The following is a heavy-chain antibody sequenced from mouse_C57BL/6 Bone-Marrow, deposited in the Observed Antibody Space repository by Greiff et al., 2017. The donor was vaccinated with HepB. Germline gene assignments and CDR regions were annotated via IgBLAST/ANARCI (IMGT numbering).Heavy chain of an antibody. CDR3: ARGGGQLAY. D-gene: IGHD3-3*01. CDR1: GFTFSSYG. J-gene: IGHJ3*01. CDR2: ISSGGSYT. Sequence: EVKLMESGGDLVKPGGSLKLSCAASGFTFSSYGMSWVRQTPDKRLEWVATISSGGSYTYYPDSVKGRFTISRDNAKNTLYLQMSSLKSEDTAMYYCARGGGQLAYWGQGTLVTVSA. V-gene: IGHV5-6*01.